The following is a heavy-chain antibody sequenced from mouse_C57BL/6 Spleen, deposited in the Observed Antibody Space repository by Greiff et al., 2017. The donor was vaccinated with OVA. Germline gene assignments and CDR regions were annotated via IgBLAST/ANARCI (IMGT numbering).Heavy chain of an antibody. Sequence: VQLKESGAELVRPGASVKLSCKASGYTFTDYYINWVKQRPGQGLEWIARIYPGSGNTYYNEKFKGKATLTAEKSSSTAYMQLSSLTSEDSAVYFCAREGVTTVVRYYFDYWGQGTTLTVSS. J-gene: IGHJ2*01. D-gene: IGHD1-1*01. V-gene: IGHV1-76*01. CDR3: AREGVTTVVRYYFDY. CDR2: IYPGSGNT. CDR1: GYTFTDYY.